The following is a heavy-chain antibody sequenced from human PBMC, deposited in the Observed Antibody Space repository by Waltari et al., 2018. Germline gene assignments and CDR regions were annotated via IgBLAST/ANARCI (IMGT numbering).Heavy chain of an antibody. CDR2: IYYSGST. CDR3: ARDLVAAALDY. D-gene: IGHD6-13*01. V-gene: IGHV4-39*07. CDR1: GGSISSSSYY. Sequence: QLQLQESGPGLVKPSENLSLTCTVSGGSISSSSYYWGWIRQPPGKGLEWIGSIYYSGSTYYNPSLKSRVTISVDTSKNQFSLKLSSVTAADTAVYYCARDLVAAALDYWGQGTLVTVSS. J-gene: IGHJ4*02.